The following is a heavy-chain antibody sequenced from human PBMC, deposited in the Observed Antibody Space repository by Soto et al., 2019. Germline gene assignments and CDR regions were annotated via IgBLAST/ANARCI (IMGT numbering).Heavy chain of an antibody. V-gene: IGHV3-43*01. J-gene: IGHJ6*02. CDR3: ASQLVRGVYYYSGMDV. Sequence: EVQLVESGGVVVQPGGSLRLSCAASGFTFDDYTMHWVRQAPGKGLEWVSLISWDGGSTYYADSVKGRFTISRDNSKNSLYLQMNSLRTEDTALYYCASQLVRGVYYYSGMDVWGQGTTVTVSS. CDR2: ISWDGGST. D-gene: IGHD6-13*01. CDR1: GFTFDDYT.